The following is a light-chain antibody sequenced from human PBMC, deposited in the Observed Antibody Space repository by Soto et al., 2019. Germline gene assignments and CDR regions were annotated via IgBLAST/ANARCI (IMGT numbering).Light chain of an antibody. CDR2: DAS. Sequence: EIVLTQSPATLSLSPGERATLSCRASQSVSSYLFWYQQKRGQAPRLLIHDASSRAAGVPERFSASGSGTDFTLTISSLEPEDFTVYYCQQHSNWPLTFGGGTKVEIK. V-gene: IGKV3-11*01. CDR3: QQHSNWPLT. CDR1: QSVSSY. J-gene: IGKJ4*01.